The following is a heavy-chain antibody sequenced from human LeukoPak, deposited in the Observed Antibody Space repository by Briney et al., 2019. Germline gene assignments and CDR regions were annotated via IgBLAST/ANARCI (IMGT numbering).Heavy chain of an antibody. J-gene: IGHJ4*02. CDR1: GFTFSTCG. CDR3: AKDAGTGIGVAGASDY. V-gene: IGHV3-33*03. Sequence: GGSLRLSCAASGFTFSTCGMHWVRQAPGKGLEWVAVIWYDGSDQYYADSVKGRFTISRDNARNSLYLQMISLRAEDTALYYCAKDAGTGIGVAGASDYWGQGTLVTVSS. CDR2: IWYDGSDQ. D-gene: IGHD6-19*01.